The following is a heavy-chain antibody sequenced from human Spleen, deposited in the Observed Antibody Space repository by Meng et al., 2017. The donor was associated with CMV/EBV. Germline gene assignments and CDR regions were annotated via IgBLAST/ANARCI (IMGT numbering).Heavy chain of an antibody. CDR2: VSDSGGST. Sequence: GESLKISCAASGFTFSSYAMSWVRQAPGKGLEWVSAVSDSGGSTYYADSVKGRFTISRDNSKNTLYLQMNSLRADDTAVYYCAKDRGSGWYYFDYWGQGTQVTVSS. CDR1: GFTFSSYA. J-gene: IGHJ4*02. CDR3: AKDRGSGWYYFDY. V-gene: IGHV3-23*01. D-gene: IGHD6-19*01.